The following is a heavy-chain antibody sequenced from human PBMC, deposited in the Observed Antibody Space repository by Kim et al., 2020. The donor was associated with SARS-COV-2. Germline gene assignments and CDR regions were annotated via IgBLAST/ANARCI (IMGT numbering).Heavy chain of an antibody. D-gene: IGHD4-17*01. V-gene: IGHV4-59*01. CDR2: IYYSGST. CDR3: ARTTVTTAMDYYGMDV. Sequence: SETLSLTCTVSGGSISSYYWSWIRQPPGKGLEWIGYIYYSGSTNYNPSLKSRVTISVDTSKNQFSLKLSSVTAADTAVYYCARTTVTTAMDYYGMDVWGQGTTVTVSS. CDR1: GGSISSYY. J-gene: IGHJ6*02.